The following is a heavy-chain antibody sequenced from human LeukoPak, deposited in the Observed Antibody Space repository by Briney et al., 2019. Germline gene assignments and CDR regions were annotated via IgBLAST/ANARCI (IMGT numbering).Heavy chain of an antibody. Sequence: PRGSLRLSCAASGFTFNSYWMHWVRQAPGKGLVWVSRINSDGSGTGDADFVKGRFTISRDNSKNTLYLQMNSLRAEDTAVYSCAKNGEVLSWFDPWGQGTLVGVSS. CDR3: AKNGEVLSWFDP. D-gene: IGHD3-10*01. CDR1: GFTFNSYW. V-gene: IGHV3-74*01. J-gene: IGHJ5*02. CDR2: INSDGSGT.